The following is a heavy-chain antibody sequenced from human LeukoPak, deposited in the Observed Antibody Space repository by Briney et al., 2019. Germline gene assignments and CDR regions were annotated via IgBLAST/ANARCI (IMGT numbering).Heavy chain of an antibody. Sequence: GGSLRLSCAASGFIFSSYWMHWVRQAPGKGLVWVSHINNDGSSTNYADSVKGRFTISRDNAKNTLYLQMNRLRAEDTAIYYCATSRTFDYWGQGTLVTVSS. V-gene: IGHV3-74*01. D-gene: IGHD2-2*01. CDR2: INNDGSST. J-gene: IGHJ4*02. CDR3: ATSRTFDY. CDR1: GFIFSSYW.